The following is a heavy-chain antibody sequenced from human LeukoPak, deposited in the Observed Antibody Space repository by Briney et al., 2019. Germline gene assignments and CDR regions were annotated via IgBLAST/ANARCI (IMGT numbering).Heavy chain of an antibody. CDR1: GGSISSYY. CDR3: ARGLGFCGGDCYSHNWFDP. Sequence: SETLSLTCTVSGGSISSYYWSWIRQPPGKGLERIGYIYYSGSTNYNPSLKSRVTISVNTSKNQFSLKLSSVTAADTAVYYCARGLGFCGGDCYSHNWFDPWGQGTLVTVSS. CDR2: IYYSGST. D-gene: IGHD2-21*02. J-gene: IGHJ5*02. V-gene: IGHV4-59*01.